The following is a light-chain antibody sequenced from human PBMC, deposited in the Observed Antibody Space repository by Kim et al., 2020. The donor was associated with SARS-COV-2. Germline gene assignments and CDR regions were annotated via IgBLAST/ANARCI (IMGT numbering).Light chain of an antibody. J-gene: IGLJ3*02. CDR2: EKN. CDR3: NSRESGVNHVV. V-gene: IGLV3-19*01. Sequence: LGQTVRITCKGDSFRSYYARWYQQKPGQAPVLVIYEKNNRPSGIPDRFSGSSSGNTASLTITGAQAEDEADYYCNSRESGVNHVVFGGGTQLTVL. CDR1: SFRSYY.